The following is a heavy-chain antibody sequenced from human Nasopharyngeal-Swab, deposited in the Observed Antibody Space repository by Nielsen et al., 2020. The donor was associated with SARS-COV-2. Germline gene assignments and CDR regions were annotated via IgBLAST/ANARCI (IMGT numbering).Heavy chain of an antibody. CDR2: INSDGSNT. V-gene: IGHV3-74*01. D-gene: IGHD5-12*01. CDR3: AKDRDSGDDSDDYYHYYGMDV. CDR1: GFTFSAYW. Sequence: GESLKISCTASGFTFSAYWMYWVRHAPGKGLVWVSRINSDGSNTAYADSVKGRFSISRDNAKNTVYLQMNSLRVEDTAIYYCAKDRDSGDDSDDYYHYYGMDVWGQGTTVTVFS. J-gene: IGHJ6*02.